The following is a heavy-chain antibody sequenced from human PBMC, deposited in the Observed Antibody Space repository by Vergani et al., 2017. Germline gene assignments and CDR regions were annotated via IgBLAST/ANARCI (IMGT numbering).Heavy chain of an antibody. V-gene: IGHV3-23*01. Sequence: EVQLLESGGVLVQPGGSLRLSCAASGFTFFTYAMSWVRQAPGKGLEWVSAITGSGGSTYYADSVKGRFTISRDNSKNTLYLQMNSLRAEDTAVYYCAKAYSSGWYYFDYWGQGTLVTVSS. CDR3: AKAYSSGWYYFDY. CDR2: ITGSGGST. CDR1: GFTFFTYA. D-gene: IGHD6-19*01. J-gene: IGHJ4*02.